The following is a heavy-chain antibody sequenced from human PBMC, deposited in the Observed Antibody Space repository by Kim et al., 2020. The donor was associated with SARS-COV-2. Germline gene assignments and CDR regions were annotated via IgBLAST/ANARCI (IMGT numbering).Heavy chain of an antibody. J-gene: IGHJ4*02. CDR3: AKGASCGGDCYSLFDF. CDR2: ITGSGSKT. CDR1: GFTFSSSV. D-gene: IGHD2-21*02. V-gene: IGHV3-23*01. Sequence: GGSLRLSCAASGFTFSSSVMTWVRQTPGEGLEWVSAITGSGSKTNYADSMKGRFTISRDNSKNTLYLQMNSLKAEDTAVYFCAKGASCGGDCYSLFDFWGQGTLVTVSS.